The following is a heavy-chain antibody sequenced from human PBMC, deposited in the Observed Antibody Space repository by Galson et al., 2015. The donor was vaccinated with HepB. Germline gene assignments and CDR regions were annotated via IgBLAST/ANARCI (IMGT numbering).Heavy chain of an antibody. J-gene: IGHJ5*02. D-gene: IGHD2-8*02. V-gene: IGHV3-15*01. CDR2: IKSKTDGETT. CDR1: GFTFSNAW. Sequence: SLRLSCATSGFTFSNAWMTWVRQAPGRGLEWVGRIKSKTDGETTDYAAPVKGRFTISRDDSKNSLYLQMNSLKTEDTAVYYCTTDVYYSTYWSWLDPWGQGTLVTVSS. CDR3: TTDVYYSTYWSWLDP.